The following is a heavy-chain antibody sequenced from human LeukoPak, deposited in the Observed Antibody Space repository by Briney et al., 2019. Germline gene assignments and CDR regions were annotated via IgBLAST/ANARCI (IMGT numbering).Heavy chain of an antibody. CDR2: INPNSGGT. V-gene: IGHV1-2*02. J-gene: IGHJ4*02. CDR1: GYTFTGYY. Sequence: GASVKVSCKAAGYTFTGYYMHWVRQAPGQGLEWMGGINPNSGGTNYTQKFQGRVTMTRDTSISTAYMELSRLRSDDTAVYYCARLWFGELLDFDYWGQGTLVTVSS. CDR3: ARLWFGELLDFDY. D-gene: IGHD3-10*01.